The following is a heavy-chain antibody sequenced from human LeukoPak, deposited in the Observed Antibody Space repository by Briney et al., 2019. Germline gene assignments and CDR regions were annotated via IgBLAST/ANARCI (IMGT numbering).Heavy chain of an antibody. CDR2: ISGSGGST. D-gene: IGHD5-12*01. J-gene: IGHJ4*02. CDR1: GFTFSSYA. V-gene: IGHV3-23*01. Sequence: QPGGSLRLSCAASGFTFSSYAMSWVRQAPGKGLEWVSAISGSGGSTYYADPVKGRFTISRDNSKNTLYLQMNSLRAEDTAVYYCAKSHRGGGYELRNYFDYWGQGTLVTVSS. CDR3: AKSHRGGGYELRNYFDY.